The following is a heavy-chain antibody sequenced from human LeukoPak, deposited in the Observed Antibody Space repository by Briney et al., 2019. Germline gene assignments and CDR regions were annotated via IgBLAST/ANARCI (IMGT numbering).Heavy chain of an antibody. Sequence: GGSLRLSCAASGFTFSSSAMSWVRQAPGKGLEWVANIRQDESERYTVDSVKGRFTISRDNAKNSVYLHMNSLRAEDTALYYCARLSAYYYGSFFYYYMDVWSKGTTVTVSS. CDR2: IRQDESER. CDR3: ARLSAYYYGSFFYYYMDV. CDR1: GFTFSSSA. V-gene: IGHV3-7*01. J-gene: IGHJ6*03. D-gene: IGHD3-10*01.